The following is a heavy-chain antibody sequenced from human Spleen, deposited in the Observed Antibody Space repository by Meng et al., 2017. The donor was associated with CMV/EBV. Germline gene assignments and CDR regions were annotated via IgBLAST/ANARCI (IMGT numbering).Heavy chain of an antibody. CDR3: ARDLLVSQPTAVIPNWFDP. CDR1: GYTFTRYG. CDR2: ISAYNGNT. Sequence: ASVKVSCKASGYTFTRYGISWVRQAPGQGLEWMGWISAYNGNTNYAQKLQGRVTMTTDTSTSTAYMELRSLRSDDTAVYYCARDLLVSQPTAVIPNWFDPWGPGTLVTV. D-gene: IGHD2-2*01. J-gene: IGHJ5*02. V-gene: IGHV1-18*01.